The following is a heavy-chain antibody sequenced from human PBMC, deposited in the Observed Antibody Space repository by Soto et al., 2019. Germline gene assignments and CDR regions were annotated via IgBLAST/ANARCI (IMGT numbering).Heavy chain of an antibody. D-gene: IGHD4-17*01. V-gene: IGHV3-23*01. J-gene: IGHJ6*02. CDR1: GFTFSSYA. CDR3: AKDLDYGDYNCYYYYGMDV. Sequence: GGSLRLSCAASGFTFSSYAMSWVRQAPGKGLEWVSAISGSGGSTYYADSVKGRFTISRDNSKNTLYLQMNSLRAEDTAVYYCAKDLDYGDYNCYYYYGMDVWGQGTTVTVSS. CDR2: ISGSGGST.